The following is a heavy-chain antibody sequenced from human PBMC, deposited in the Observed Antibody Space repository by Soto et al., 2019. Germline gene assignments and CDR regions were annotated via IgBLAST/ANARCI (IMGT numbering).Heavy chain of an antibody. CDR3: ARAGGKQQLVRRYNWCDP. V-gene: IGHV4-34*01. D-gene: IGHD6-13*01. Sequence: LSATLSLSCAVYGGSFSGYYWSWIRQPPGKGLEWIGEINHSGSTNYNPSLKSRVTISVDTSKNQFSLKLSSVTAADTAVYYCARAGGKQQLVRRYNWCDPWGQGTLFTVS. J-gene: IGHJ5*02. CDR2: INHSGST. CDR1: GGSFSGYY.